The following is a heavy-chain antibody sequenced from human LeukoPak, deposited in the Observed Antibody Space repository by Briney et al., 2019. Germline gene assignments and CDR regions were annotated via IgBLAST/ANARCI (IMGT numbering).Heavy chain of an antibody. CDR1: GFAFSSYG. V-gene: IGHV3-30*18. D-gene: IGHD2-15*01. CDR2: ISYDGSNK. CDR3: AKEGYCSGGSCPYGY. Sequence: QPGEPLRLSCAASGFAFSSYGMHWVRQAPGKGLEWVAVISYDGSNKYYADSVKGRFTISRDNSKNTLYLQMNSLRAEDTAVYYCAKEGYCSGGSCPYGYWGQGTLVTVSS. J-gene: IGHJ4*02.